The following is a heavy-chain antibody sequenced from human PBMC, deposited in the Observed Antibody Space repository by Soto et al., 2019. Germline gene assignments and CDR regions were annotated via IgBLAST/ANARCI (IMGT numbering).Heavy chain of an antibody. CDR3: ARGVPPYYDFRSGYYSLPWFDP. CDR1: GGSISSYY. J-gene: IGHJ5*02. V-gene: IGHV4-59*01. CDR2: IYYSGST. Sequence: NPSETLSLTCTVSGGSISSYYWSWIRQPPGKGLEWIGYIYYSGSTNYNPSLKSRATISVDTSKNQFSLKLSSVTAADTAVYYCARGVPPYYDFRSGYYSLPWFDPWGQGTLVTVSS. D-gene: IGHD3-3*01.